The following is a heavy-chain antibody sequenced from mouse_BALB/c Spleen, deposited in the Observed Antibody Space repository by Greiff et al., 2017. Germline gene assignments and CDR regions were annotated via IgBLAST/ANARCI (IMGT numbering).Heavy chain of an antibody. V-gene: IGHV14-4*02. J-gene: IGHJ3*01. CDR2: IDPENGDT. CDR1: GFNIKDYY. D-gene: IGHD2-4*01. Sequence: VQLQQSGAELVRSGASVKLSCTASGFNIKDYYMHWVKQRPEQGLEWIGWIDPENGDTEYAPKFQGKATMTADTSSNTAYLQLSSLTSEDTAVYYCNVLYYDYDVWFAYWGQGTLVTVSA. CDR3: NVLYYDYDVWFAY.